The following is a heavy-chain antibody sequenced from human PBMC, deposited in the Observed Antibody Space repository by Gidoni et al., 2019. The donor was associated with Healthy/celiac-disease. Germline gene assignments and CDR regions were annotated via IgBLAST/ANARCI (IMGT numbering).Heavy chain of an antibody. V-gene: IGHV4-59*01. J-gene: IGHJ6*02. CDR2: IYYSGST. CDR1: GGSLSSYY. D-gene: IGHD3-22*01. Sequence: QVQLQESGPGLVKPSETLSLTCTVSGGSLSSYYWSWIRQPPGKGLEWIGYIYYSGSTNYNPSLKSRVTISVDTSKNQFSLKLSSVTAADTAVYYCASGHYYDSSGKNSYYYYGMDVWGQGTTVTVSS. CDR3: ASGHYYDSSGKNSYYYYGMDV.